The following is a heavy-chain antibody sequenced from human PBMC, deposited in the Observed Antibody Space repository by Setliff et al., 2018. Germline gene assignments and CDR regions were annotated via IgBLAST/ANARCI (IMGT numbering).Heavy chain of an antibody. Sequence: SETLSLTCTVSGGSISSGSYYWGWIRQPPRKGLEWIGSIHYSGSTYYNPSLKSRVTISVDTSKNQFSLKLSSVTAADTAVYYCARLVETSTWGNWFDPWGQGTLVTVSS. CDR3: ARLVETSTWGNWFDP. V-gene: IGHV4-39*01. CDR1: GGSISSGSYY. CDR2: IHYSGST. J-gene: IGHJ5*02. D-gene: IGHD2-15*01.